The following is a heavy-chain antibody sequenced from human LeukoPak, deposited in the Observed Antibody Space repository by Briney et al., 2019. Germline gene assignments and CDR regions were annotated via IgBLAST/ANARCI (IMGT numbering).Heavy chain of an antibody. Sequence: PSETLSLTCAVYGGSFGAYYWSWIRRPPGKGLEWIGEINHSGSTNYNPSLKSRVTISVDTSKNHFSLKLSSVTAADTAVYYCAGPGAGDLDYWGQGTLVTVSS. V-gene: IGHV4-34*01. J-gene: IGHJ4*02. D-gene: IGHD3-10*01. CDR2: INHSGST. CDR1: GGSFGAYY. CDR3: AGPGAGDLDY.